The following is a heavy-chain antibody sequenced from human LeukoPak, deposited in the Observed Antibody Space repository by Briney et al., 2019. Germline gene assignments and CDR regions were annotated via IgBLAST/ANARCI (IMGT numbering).Heavy chain of an antibody. Sequence: ASVKVSCKASGGTFSSYAISWVRQAPGQGLEWMGGIIPIFGTANYAQKFQGRVTITADKSTSTAYMELSSLRSEDTAVYYCARHGRIVGATRGFDYWGQGTLVTVSS. D-gene: IGHD1-26*01. J-gene: IGHJ4*02. V-gene: IGHV1-69*06. CDR3: ARHGRIVGATRGFDY. CDR2: IIPIFGTA. CDR1: GGTFSSYA.